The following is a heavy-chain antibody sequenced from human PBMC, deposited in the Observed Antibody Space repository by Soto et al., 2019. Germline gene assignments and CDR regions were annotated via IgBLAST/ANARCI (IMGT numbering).Heavy chain of an antibody. CDR2: IFWDDDK. J-gene: IGHJ4*02. CDR3: PHSPRAYPYSFDY. V-gene: IGHV2-5*02. Sequence: QITLKESGPTLVKPTQTLTLTCTFSGFSLSTRGVGVAWIRQPPGKALEWLALIFWDDDKWYSPSLRSRLTITEHPSKTGVPLKMPNMHPVDTPTYYCPHSPRAYPYSFDYGGQGTLVTVSS. CDR1: GFSLSTRGVG.